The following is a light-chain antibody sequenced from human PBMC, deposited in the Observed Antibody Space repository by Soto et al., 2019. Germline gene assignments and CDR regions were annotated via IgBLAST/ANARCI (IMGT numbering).Light chain of an antibody. J-gene: IGLJ2*01. V-gene: IGLV1-51*01. CDR3: ETWDSSLNTVV. Sequence: QSVLTQPPSVSATPGQEVTISCSGGSSNIEKNYLSWYQQLPGTAPKLLIYDNVKRPSRIPDRFSGSKSGTSATLDITGLQTGDEADYYCETWDSSLNTVVFGGGTKVTVL. CDR1: SSNIEKNY. CDR2: DNV.